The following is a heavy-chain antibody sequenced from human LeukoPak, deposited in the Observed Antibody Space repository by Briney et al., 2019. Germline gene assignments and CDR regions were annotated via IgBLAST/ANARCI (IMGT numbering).Heavy chain of an antibody. Sequence: SVKVSCKASGGTFSSYAISWVRQAPGQGLEWMGGIIPIFGTANYAQKFQGRVTITADKSTSTAYMELSSLRSEDTAVYYCARDENIRNLGGSHDYWGQGTLVTVSS. CDR1: GGTFSSYA. J-gene: IGHJ4*02. V-gene: IGHV1-69*06. CDR2: IIPIFGTA. D-gene: IGHD2/OR15-2a*01. CDR3: ARDENIRNLGGSHDY.